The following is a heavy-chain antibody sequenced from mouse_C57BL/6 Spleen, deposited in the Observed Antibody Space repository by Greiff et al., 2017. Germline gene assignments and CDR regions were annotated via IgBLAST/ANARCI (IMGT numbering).Heavy chain of an antibody. Sequence: VQLQQSGPELVKPGASVKISCKASGYTFTDYYMNWVKQSHGKSLEWIGDINPNNGGTSYNQKFKGKATLTVDKSSSTAYMELRSLTSEDSAVYYCARSYYDYDAGFAYWGQGTLVTVSA. J-gene: IGHJ3*01. V-gene: IGHV1-26*01. CDR2: INPNNGGT. CDR3: ARSYYDYDAGFAY. D-gene: IGHD2-4*01. CDR1: GYTFTDYY.